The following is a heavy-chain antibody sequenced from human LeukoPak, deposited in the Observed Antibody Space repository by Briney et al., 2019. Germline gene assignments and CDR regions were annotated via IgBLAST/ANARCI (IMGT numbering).Heavy chain of an antibody. CDR3: ARVEYYDSSAYYYYYYYMDV. J-gene: IGHJ6*03. V-gene: IGHV1-18*01. D-gene: IGHD3-22*01. Sequence: ASVKVSCKASGYTFTSYGISWVRQAPGQGVEWMGWISSYSGNTNYAQKLQGRVTMTTDTSTSTAYMELRSLRSDDTAVYYCARVEYYDSSAYYYYYYYMDVWGKGTTVTVSS. CDR2: ISSYSGNT. CDR1: GYTFTSYG.